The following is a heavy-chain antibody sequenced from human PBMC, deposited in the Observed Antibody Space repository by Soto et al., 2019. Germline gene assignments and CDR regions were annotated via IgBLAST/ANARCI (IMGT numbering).Heavy chain of an antibody. CDR1: GFTFSSYW. D-gene: IGHD3-3*01. CDR2: IKQDGSEK. V-gene: IGHV3-7*05. J-gene: IGHJ4*02. CDR3: ARDLLDFWSGYYTGDGRPY. Sequence: PGGSLRLSCAASGFTFSSYWMSWVRQAPGKGLEWVANIKQDGSEKYYVDSVKGRFTISRDNAKNSLYLQMNSLRAEDTAVYYCARDLLDFWSGYYTGDGRPYWGQGTLVTVSS.